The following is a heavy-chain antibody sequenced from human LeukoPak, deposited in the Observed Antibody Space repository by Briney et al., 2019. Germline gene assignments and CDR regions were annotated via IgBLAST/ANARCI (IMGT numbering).Heavy chain of an antibody. V-gene: IGHV3-74*01. D-gene: IGHD4-23*01. CDR2: IASDGSST. Sequence: GGSLRLSCAASGFTFSSYWMNWARQAPGKGLVWVSRIASDGSSTTYADSVKGRFSISRDNAKNTLYLQMNSLRVEDTAVYYCARGRPHGNDYWGQGTLVTVSS. J-gene: IGHJ4*02. CDR3: ARGRPHGNDY. CDR1: GFTFSSYW.